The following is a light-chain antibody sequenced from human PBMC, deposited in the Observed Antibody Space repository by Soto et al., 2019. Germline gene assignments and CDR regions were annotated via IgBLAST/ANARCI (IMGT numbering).Light chain of an antibody. CDR2: DVS. CDR3: SSYTSSSALEGV. CDR1: SSDVGGYNS. Sequence: QSALTQPASVSGSPGQSITISCTGTSSDVGGYNSVSWYQQHPGKAPKLMIYDVSSRPSGISNRFSGSKSGNTASLTISGLQAEDEADYYCSSYTSSSALEGVFGGGTKVTVL. J-gene: IGLJ2*01. V-gene: IGLV2-14*01.